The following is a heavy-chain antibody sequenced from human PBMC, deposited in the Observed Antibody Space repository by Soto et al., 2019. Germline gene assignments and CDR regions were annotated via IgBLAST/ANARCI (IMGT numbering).Heavy chain of an antibody. J-gene: IGHJ5*02. CDR2: IYYSGST. V-gene: IGHV4-59*01. CDR1: GGSISSYY. D-gene: IGHD2-15*01. Sequence: SETLCLTCPVSGGSISSYYWSWIRQPPGKGLEWIGYIYYSGSTNYNPSLKSRVTISVDTSKNQFSLKLSSVTAADTAVYYCARAKGSPWFDPWGQGTLVTVS. CDR3: ARAKGSPWFDP.